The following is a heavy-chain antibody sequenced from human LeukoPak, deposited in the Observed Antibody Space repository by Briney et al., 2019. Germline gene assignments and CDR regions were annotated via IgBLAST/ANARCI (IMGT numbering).Heavy chain of an antibody. CDR3: ARASSGWYGD. Sequence: GGSLRLSCVVSGFTFSSYAMHWVRQAPGKGLEYVSAISSNRGSTYYANSVKGRFTISRDNSKNTLYLQMGSLRVEDMAVYYCARASSGWYGDWGQGTLVTVSS. D-gene: IGHD6-19*01. CDR2: ISSNRGST. CDR1: GFTFSSYA. V-gene: IGHV3-64*01. J-gene: IGHJ4*02.